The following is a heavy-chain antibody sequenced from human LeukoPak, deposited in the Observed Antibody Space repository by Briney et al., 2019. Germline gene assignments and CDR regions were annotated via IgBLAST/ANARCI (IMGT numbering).Heavy chain of an antibody. CDR3: ARDSSDIRSLIAH. CDR2: TIPIFGTA. Sequence: LVASVKVSCKASVGTFSSYAISCVGQAPRQGLEWRGGTIPIFGTANYAQKFQGRVTITADESTSTAYMELSSLRSEDTAVYYCARDSSDIRSLIAHWGQGTLVTVSS. CDR1: VGTFSSYA. D-gene: IGHD2-15*01. J-gene: IGHJ1*01. V-gene: IGHV1-69*13.